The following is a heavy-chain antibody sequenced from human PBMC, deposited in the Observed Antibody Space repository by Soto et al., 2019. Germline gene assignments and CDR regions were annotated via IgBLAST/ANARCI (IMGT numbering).Heavy chain of an antibody. CDR3: ARVVLFIAAAYSDTHNRFAP. Sequence: ASVKVSCKASGYTFTSYAMHWVRQAPGQRLERMGWINAGNGNTKYSQKFQGRVTITRDTSASTAYMELSSLRSEDTAVYYCARVVLFIAAAYSDTHNRFAPWTQRSLVTVSS. CDR2: INAGNGNT. CDR1: GYTFTSYA. D-gene: IGHD6-13*01. J-gene: IGHJ5*02. V-gene: IGHV1-3*01.